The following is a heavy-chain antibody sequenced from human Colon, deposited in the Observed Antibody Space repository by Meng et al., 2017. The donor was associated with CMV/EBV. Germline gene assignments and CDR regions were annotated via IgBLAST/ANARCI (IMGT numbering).Heavy chain of an antibody. CDR3: ATLKAGYYFDS. D-gene: IGHD6-25*01. CDR2: ISRHNGNT. Sequence: ASVKVSCKTSGYTFSNYGLFWVRQAPGQGLEWLGWISRHNGNTPYAQTIRDRVTMTADTSTATAYMELRSLRSDDTAVYFCATLKAGYYFDSWGQGTLVTVSS. CDR1: GYTFSNYG. J-gene: IGHJ4*02. V-gene: IGHV1-18*01.